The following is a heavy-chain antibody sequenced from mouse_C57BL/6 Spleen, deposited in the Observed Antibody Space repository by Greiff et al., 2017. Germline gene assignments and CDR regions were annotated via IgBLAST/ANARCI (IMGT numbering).Heavy chain of an antibody. CDR3: ASYGNYVGAMDY. Sequence: QVQLKQPGAELVKPGASVKLSCKASGYTFTSYWMHWVKQRPGQGLEWIGMIHPNSGSTNYNEKFKSKATLTVDKSSSTAYMQLSSLTSEDSAVYYCASYGNYVGAMDYWGQGTSVTVSS. J-gene: IGHJ4*01. D-gene: IGHD2-1*01. CDR1: GYTFTSYW. CDR2: IHPNSGST. V-gene: IGHV1-64*01.